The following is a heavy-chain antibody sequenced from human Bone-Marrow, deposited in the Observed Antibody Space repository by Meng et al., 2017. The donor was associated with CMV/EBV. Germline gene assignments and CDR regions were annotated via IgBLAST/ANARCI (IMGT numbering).Heavy chain of an antibody. D-gene: IGHD2-2*01. V-gene: IGHV4-34*01. Sequence: SETLSLTCAVHGGSFSGYYWSWIRQPPGKGLQWIGEISDSGSSNYNPSLKSRVSISVDTSKNQFSLKLSSVTAADTAVYYCARGRYCSSTSCVNTVLYYYYGMDVWGQWTTVTVYS. CDR2: ISDSGSS. CDR3: ARGRYCSSTSCVNTVLYYYYGMDV. J-gene: IGHJ6*02. CDR1: GGSFSGYY.